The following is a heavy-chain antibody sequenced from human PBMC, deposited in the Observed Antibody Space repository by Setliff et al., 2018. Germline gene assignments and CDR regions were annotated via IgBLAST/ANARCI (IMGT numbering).Heavy chain of an antibody. CDR2: IGGRGIST. V-gene: IGHV3-21*01. J-gene: IGHJ4*02. Sequence: GGSLRLSCAASGFTFGDFAMTWVRQAPGKGLEWVSGIGGRGISTYYADSMKGRFTISRDNAKNSLYLQMNSLRAEDTAVYYCARSFSRREKFLLDYWGQGALVTVSS. CDR3: ARSFSRREKFLLDY. CDR1: GFTFGDFA.